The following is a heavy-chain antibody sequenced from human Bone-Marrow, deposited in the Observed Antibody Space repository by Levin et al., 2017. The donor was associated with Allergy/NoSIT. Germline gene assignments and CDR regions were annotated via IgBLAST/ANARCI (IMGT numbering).Heavy chain of an antibody. J-gene: IGHJ2*01. CDR2: MYSGGST. Sequence: LSLTCAASGFTVIREYMNWVRQAPGKGLEWVSVMYSGGSTYYGDSVKGRFTISRDNSKNTLYLQMNSLRAEDTAMYYCARGTTGYFDLWGRGTLVTVSS. CDR1: GFTVIREY. V-gene: IGHV3-53*01. CDR3: ARGTTGYFDL. D-gene: IGHD1-14*01.